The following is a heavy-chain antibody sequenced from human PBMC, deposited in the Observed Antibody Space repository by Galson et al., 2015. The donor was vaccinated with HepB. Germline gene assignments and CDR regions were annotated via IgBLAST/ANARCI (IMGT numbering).Heavy chain of an antibody. CDR2: INPDGTTT. Sequence: SLRLSCAASGFMFGTYWMQWVRQAPGKALVWVSVINPDGTTTDYADSVRGRFTISRDNVRNTMFLQMNSLRAEDMGVYYCVRDSGTYPGYYDFWGQGILVTVSS. V-gene: IGHV3-74*01. D-gene: IGHD1-26*01. J-gene: IGHJ4*02. CDR1: GFMFGTYW. CDR3: VRDSGTYPGYYDF.